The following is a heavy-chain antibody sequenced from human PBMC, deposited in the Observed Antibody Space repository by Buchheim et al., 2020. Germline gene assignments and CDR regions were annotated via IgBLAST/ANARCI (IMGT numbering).Heavy chain of an antibody. CDR1: GFTFSDYA. V-gene: IGHV3-30-3*01. CDR2: ISYDGSSK. Sequence: QVQLVESGGGVVQPGRSLRLSCAASGFTFSDYAMHWVRQAPGKGLEWVALISYDGSSKYYADSVKGRFTISRDNSKNTLYLQMNSLGAEDTAVYYCARGLLEWSYWGQGTL. D-gene: IGHD3-3*01. CDR3: ARGLLEWSY. J-gene: IGHJ4*02.